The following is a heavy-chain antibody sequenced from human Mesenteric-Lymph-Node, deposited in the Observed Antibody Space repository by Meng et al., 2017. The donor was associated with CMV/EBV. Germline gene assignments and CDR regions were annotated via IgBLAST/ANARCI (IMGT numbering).Heavy chain of an antibody. CDR2: VSYSGDT. D-gene: IGHD3-3*01. Sequence: GSLRLSCTVSGASIRNYYWSWIRQPPGKGLEWLGFVSYSGDTSYNPSLKSRVTLSIDTSKNQFSLKLNSVTAVDTAVYYCARGRMRITIFGVVTYMDVWGQGTTVTVSS. J-gene: IGHJ6*02. V-gene: IGHV4-59*13. CDR3: ARGRMRITIFGVVTYMDV. CDR1: GASIRNYY.